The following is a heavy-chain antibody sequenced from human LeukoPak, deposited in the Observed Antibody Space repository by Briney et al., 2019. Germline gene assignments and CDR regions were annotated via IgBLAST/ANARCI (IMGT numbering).Heavy chain of an antibody. V-gene: IGHV4-59*01. D-gene: IGHD3-9*01. CDR1: GGSFSSYY. CDR3: ARSFRGYDVLTGYYPNNWFDP. J-gene: IGHJ5*02. Sequence: SETLSLTCTVSGGSFSSYYWSWIRQPPGKGLEWIGYIYYSGNTNYNPSLKSRVTVSVDTSKNQFSLKLSSVTAADTAVYYCARSFRGYDVLTGYYPNNWFDPWGQGTLVTVSS. CDR2: IYYSGNT.